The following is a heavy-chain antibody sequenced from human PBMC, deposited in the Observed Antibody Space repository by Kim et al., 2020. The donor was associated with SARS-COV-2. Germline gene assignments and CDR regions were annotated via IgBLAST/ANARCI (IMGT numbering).Heavy chain of an antibody. CDR3: ARIREYCSGGSCYYFDY. Sequence: GGSLRLSCAASGFTFDDYGMSWVRQAPGKGLEWVSGINWNGGSTGYADSVKGRFTISRDNAKNSLYLQMNSLRAEDTALYYCARIREYCSGGSCYYFDYWGQGTLVTVSS. J-gene: IGHJ4*02. CDR2: INWNGGST. CDR1: GFTFDDYG. D-gene: IGHD2-15*01. V-gene: IGHV3-20*04.